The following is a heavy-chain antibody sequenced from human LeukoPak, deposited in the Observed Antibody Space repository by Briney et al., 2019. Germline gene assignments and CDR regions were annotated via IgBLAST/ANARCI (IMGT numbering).Heavy chain of an antibody. D-gene: IGHD1-1*01. Sequence: GGSLRLSCAASGFTFSDYYMSWIRQAPGKGLEWVSYISSSGSTIYYADSVKGRFTISRDNAKNSLYLQMNSLRAEDTAVYYCAREEVTAGPYNWFDPWGQGTLVTVSS. CDR2: ISSSGSTI. CDR3: AREEVTAGPYNWFDP. V-gene: IGHV3-11*01. J-gene: IGHJ5*02. CDR1: GFTFSDYY.